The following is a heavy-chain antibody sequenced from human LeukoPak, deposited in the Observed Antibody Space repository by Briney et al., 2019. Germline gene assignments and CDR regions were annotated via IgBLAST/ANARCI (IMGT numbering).Heavy chain of an antibody. V-gene: IGHV3-20*04. D-gene: IGHD1-20*01. Sequence: GGSLRLSCAASGFTFDDHGISGVRQAPGRGLEWVSGIKWDGGRKRYADSVKGRFTISRDNAKNSLYLQMNSLRAEDTAVYYCASDEYNWKVDAFHIWGQGPVVTVSS. CDR3: ASDEYNWKVDAFHI. CDR2: IKWDGGRK. J-gene: IGHJ3*02. CDR1: GFTFDDHG.